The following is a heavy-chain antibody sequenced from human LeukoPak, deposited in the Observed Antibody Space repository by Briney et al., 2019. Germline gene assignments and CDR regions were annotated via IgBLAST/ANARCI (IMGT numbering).Heavy chain of an antibody. D-gene: IGHD6-13*01. CDR1: GYTFTSYA. J-gene: IGHJ4*02. CDR3: ATGRHSSWYEGPQRVDY. CDR2: INTNTGNP. V-gene: IGHV7-4-1*02. Sequence: GASVKVSCKASGYTFTSYAMNWVRQAPGQGLEWMGRINTNTGNPTYAQGFTGRFVFSLDASVSTAYLQISSLKAEDTAVYYCATGRHSSWYEGPQRVDYWGQGTLVTVSS.